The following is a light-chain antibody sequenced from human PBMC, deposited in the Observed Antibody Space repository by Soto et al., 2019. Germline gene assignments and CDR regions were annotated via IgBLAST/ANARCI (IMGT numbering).Light chain of an antibody. CDR3: QQYGSSPAIT. CDR1: QSVSSSY. CDR2: GAS. Sequence: EIVLTQSPGTLSLSPRERATLSCRASQSVSSSYLAWYQQKPGQAPRLLIYGASSRATGIPDRFSGSGSGTDFTLTISRLEPEDFSVYYCQQYGSSPAITFGPGTKVDIK. V-gene: IGKV3-20*01. J-gene: IGKJ3*01.